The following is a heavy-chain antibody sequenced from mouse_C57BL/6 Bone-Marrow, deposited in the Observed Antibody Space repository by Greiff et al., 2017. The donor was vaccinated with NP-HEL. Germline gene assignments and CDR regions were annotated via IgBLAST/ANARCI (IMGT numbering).Heavy chain of an antibody. J-gene: IGHJ2*01. CDR2: ISYSGST. V-gene: IGHV3-1*01. Sequence: VQLQQSGPGMVKPSQSLSLTCTVTGYSITSGYDWHWIRHFPGNKLEWMGYISYSGSTNYNPSLKSRISITHDTSKNHFFLKLNSVTTEDTATYYCARERDYFDYWGQGTTLTVSS. CDR3: ARERDYFDY. CDR1: GYSITSGYD.